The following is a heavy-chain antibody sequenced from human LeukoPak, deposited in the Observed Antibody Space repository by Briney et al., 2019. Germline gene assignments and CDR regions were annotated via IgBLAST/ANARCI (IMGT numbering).Heavy chain of an antibody. CDR1: GFTFHDYA. CDR3: AKETGVRGAAVDY. D-gene: IGHD3-10*01. Sequence: PGGSLRLSCAASGFTFHDYAMHWVRQARGKGLEWVSGISWNSGSIGYADSVKGRFTISRDNAKNSLYLQMNSLRAEDTALYYCAKETGVRGAAVDYWGQGTLVTVSS. CDR2: ISWNSGSI. V-gene: IGHV3-9*01. J-gene: IGHJ4*02.